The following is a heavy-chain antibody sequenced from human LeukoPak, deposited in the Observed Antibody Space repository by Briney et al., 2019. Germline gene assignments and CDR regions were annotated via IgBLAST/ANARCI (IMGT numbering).Heavy chain of an antibody. V-gene: IGHV4-38-2*02. D-gene: IGHD2-15*01. J-gene: IGHJ5*02. CDR3: ARVGVGGGSYNWFDP. CDR2: IYHSGST. CDR1: GYSISSGYY. Sequence: SETLSLTCTVSGYSISSGYYWGWIRQPPGKGLEWIGSIYHSGSTYYNPSLKSRVTISVDTSKNQFSLKLSSVTAADTAVYYCARVGVGGGSYNWFDPWGQGTLVTVSS.